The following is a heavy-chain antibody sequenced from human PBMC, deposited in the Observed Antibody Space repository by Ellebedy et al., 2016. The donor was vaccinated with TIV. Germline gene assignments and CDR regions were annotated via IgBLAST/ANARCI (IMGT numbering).Heavy chain of an antibody. CDR3: AREMLANCSGGRCYSFYTANDY. CDR1: GFTVSSYW. Sequence: GESLKISCSASGFTVSSYWMHWVRQAPGKGLVWVSRIHSDGSTTDYADSVKGRFTISRDNARNSLYLQMNRLRAEDTAVYYCAREMLANCSGGRCYSFYTANDYWGQGTLVTVSS. J-gene: IGHJ4*02. D-gene: IGHD2-15*01. V-gene: IGHV3-74*01. CDR2: IHSDGSTT.